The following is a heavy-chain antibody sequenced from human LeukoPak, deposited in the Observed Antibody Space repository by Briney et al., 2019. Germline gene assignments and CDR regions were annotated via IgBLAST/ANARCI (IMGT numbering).Heavy chain of an antibody. Sequence: ASVKVSCKASGYTFTGYYMHWVRQAPGQGLEWMGWINPNSGGTNYAQKFQGRVTMTRDTSISTAYMELSRLRSGDTAVYYCASRGGYDSGYYYYYMDVWGKGTTVTVSS. D-gene: IGHD5-12*01. V-gene: IGHV1-2*02. CDR2: INPNSGGT. CDR1: GYTFTGYY. CDR3: ASRGGYDSGYYYYYMDV. J-gene: IGHJ6*03.